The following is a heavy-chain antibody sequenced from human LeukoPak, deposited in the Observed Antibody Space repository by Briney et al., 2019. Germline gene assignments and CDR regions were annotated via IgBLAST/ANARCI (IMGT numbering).Heavy chain of an antibody. V-gene: IGHV3-48*03. CDR2: ISSSDTTI. Sequence: PSGGSLRLSCAASGFTFSSYEMTWVRQAPGKGLEWVSNISSSDTTIHYADSVKGRFTISRDNARNSLYLQMNSQRAEDTAVYYCARSRRDNYYYYYGMDAWGQGTTVTVSS. CDR1: GFTFSSYE. D-gene: IGHD5-24*01. J-gene: IGHJ6*02. CDR3: ARSRRDNYYYYYGMDA.